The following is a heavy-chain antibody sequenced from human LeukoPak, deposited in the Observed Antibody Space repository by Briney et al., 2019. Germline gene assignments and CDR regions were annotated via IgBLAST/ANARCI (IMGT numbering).Heavy chain of an antibody. CDR1: GFTFSSYG. Sequence: GGSLRLSCAASGFTFSSYGMQWVRQAPGKGLGWVAVISHDGTVQHYADSVKGRFTISRDNSDNTLYLQMNSLRAEDTAVYYCASSPRGPISSIYYFNYWGQGTLVTVSA. J-gene: IGHJ4*02. CDR2: ISHDGTVQ. V-gene: IGHV3-30*03. CDR3: ASSPRGPISSIYYFNY. D-gene: IGHD6-6*01.